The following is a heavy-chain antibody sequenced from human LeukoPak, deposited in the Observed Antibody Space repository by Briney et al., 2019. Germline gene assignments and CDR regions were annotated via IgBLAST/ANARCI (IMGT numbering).Heavy chain of an antibody. J-gene: IGHJ4*02. CDR1: GFTFSGYA. CDR3: ATFGSGSRRTNSFDY. D-gene: IGHD3-10*01. V-gene: IGHV3-23*01. Sequence: PGGSLRLSCAASGFTFSGYAMSWVRQAPGKGLEWVPAINTGGDGTFYADSVKGRFTISRDNSMNTQYLQMNSLRAEDTAVFYCATFGSGSRRTNSFDYWGRGTLVIVSS. CDR2: INTGGDGT.